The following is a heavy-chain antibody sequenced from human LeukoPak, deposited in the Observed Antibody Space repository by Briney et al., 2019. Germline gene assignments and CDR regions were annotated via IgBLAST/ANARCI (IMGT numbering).Heavy chain of an antibody. J-gene: IGHJ4*02. Sequence: SETLSLTCTVSGGSISSYYWSWIRQPPGKGLEWIGYIYYSGSTNYNPSLESRVTISVDTSKNQFSLKLSSVTAADTAVYYCAREDYDSSGYYYDYWGQGTLVTVSS. D-gene: IGHD3-22*01. V-gene: IGHV4-59*01. CDR1: GGSISSYY. CDR2: IYYSGST. CDR3: AREDYDSSGYYYDY.